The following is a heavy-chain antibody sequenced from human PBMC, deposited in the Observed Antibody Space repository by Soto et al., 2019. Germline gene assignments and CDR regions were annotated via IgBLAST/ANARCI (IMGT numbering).Heavy chain of an antibody. CDR1: GFTFSSYS. CDR2: ISSSSSTI. Sequence: EVQLVESGGGLVQPGGSLRLSCAASGFTFSSYSMNWVRQAPGKGLEWVSYISSSSSTIYYANSVKGRFTISRDNAKNSLYLQMNSLRDEDTAVYYCARVMARRYYYYGMDVWGQGTTVTVSS. J-gene: IGHJ6*02. V-gene: IGHV3-48*02. D-gene: IGHD3-10*01. CDR3: ARVMARRYYYYGMDV.